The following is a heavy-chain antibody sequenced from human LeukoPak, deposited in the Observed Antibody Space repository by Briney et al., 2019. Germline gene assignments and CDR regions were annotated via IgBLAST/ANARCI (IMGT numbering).Heavy chain of an antibody. CDR1: GFTVSGTH. J-gene: IGHJ4*02. CDR3: ARDQATSGGGLDS. V-gene: IGHV3-53*01. CDR2: IYTGGTT. Sequence: GGSLRLSCAASGFTVSGTHMSWVRQAPGKGLEWVSAIYTGGTTYYSDSVEGRFTISRDKSKNTLYLQMDSLRVEHTAVYYCARDQATSGGGLDSWGQGTLVTVSS. D-gene: IGHD3-16*01.